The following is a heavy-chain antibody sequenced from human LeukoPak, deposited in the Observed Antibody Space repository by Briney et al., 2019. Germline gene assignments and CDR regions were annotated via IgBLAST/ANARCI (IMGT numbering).Heavy chain of an antibody. CDR2: IQYDGSNE. J-gene: IGHJ4*02. D-gene: IGHD3-22*01. Sequence: PGGSLRLSCAASRFTFSSYGMHWVRQAPGKGLEWVAYIQYDGSNEQYADSVKGRFTISRDNSKNTLYLQMNSLRAEDTAVYYCARVGYYYDSSGYLYYFDYWGQGTLVTVSS. CDR3: ARVGYYYDSSGYLYYFDY. CDR1: RFTFSSYG. V-gene: IGHV3-30*02.